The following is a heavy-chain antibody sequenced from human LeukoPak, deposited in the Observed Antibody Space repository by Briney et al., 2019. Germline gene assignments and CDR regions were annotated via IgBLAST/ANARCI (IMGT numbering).Heavy chain of an antibody. Sequence: SETLSLTCTVSGGSIRSYYWNWIRQPPGKGLEWIGYISNTGRTKYNPSLKSRVTISEDTSKNQLSLKLSSVTAADTAVYYCAKHEVGWKVGDASYFYGMDVWGQGTTVTVSS. CDR2: ISNTGRT. D-gene: IGHD3-10*01. J-gene: IGHJ6*02. CDR3: AKHEVGWKVGDASYFYGMDV. CDR1: GGSIRSYY. V-gene: IGHV4-59*08.